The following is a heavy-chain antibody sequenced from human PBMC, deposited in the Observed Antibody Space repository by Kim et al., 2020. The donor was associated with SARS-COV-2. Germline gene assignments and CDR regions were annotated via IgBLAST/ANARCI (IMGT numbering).Heavy chain of an antibody. J-gene: IGHJ4*02. Sequence: GGSLRLSCAASGFTFSSYGMHWVRQAPGKGLEWVAVISYDGSNKYYADSVKGRFTISRDNAKNTLYLQMNSLRAEDTAVYYCARAGGDCYVEDYWGQGTLVTVSS. V-gene: IGHV3-30*03. CDR2: ISYDGSNK. D-gene: IGHD2-21*02. CDR1: GFTFSSYG. CDR3: ARAGGDCYVEDY.